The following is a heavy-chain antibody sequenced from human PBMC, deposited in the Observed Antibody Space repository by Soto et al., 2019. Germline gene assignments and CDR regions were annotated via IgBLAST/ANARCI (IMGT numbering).Heavy chain of an antibody. CDR2: IIPIFGTA. V-gene: IGHV1-69*01. CDR3: ARRGRGFGESLDY. Sequence: QVQLVQSGAEVKKPGSSVKVSCKASGGTFSSYAISWVRQAPGQGLEWMGGIIPIFGTANYAQKFQGRVTITADEATSTAYMERSSLRSEDTAVYYCARRGRGFGESLDYWGQGTLVTVSS. CDR1: GGTFSSYA. J-gene: IGHJ4*02. D-gene: IGHD3-10*01.